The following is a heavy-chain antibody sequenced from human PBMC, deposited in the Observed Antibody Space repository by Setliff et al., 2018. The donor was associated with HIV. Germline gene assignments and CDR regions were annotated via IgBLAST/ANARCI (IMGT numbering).Heavy chain of an antibody. J-gene: IGHJ4*02. D-gene: IGHD3-22*01. CDR3: ARASRGGYYDSCGYDS. Sequence: GGSLRLSCEASGFTFSDYSMNWVRQAPGKGLEWISFISGNSGTIYSAYSMRGRFTISRDNAKNSLYLQMNSLRAEDTAVYYCARASRGGYYDSCGYDSWGQGTLVTVSS. V-gene: IGHV3-48*01. CDR1: GFTFSDYS. CDR2: ISGNSGTI.